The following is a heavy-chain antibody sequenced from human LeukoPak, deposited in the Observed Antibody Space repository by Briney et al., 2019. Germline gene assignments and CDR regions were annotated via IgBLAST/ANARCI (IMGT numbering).Heavy chain of an antibody. CDR2: ISYDGNNK. J-gene: IGHJ4*02. CDR1: GFTFSTYA. V-gene: IGHV3-30-3*01. CDR3: AKDPAYYDSSGFALFDY. D-gene: IGHD3-22*01. Sequence: GGSLRLSCAASGFTFSTYAIHCVRQAPGKGLEWVAVISYDGNNKFYADSVKGRFTISRDNSKNTLYLQMNSLSAEDTAVYYCAKDPAYYDSSGFALFDYWGQGTLVTVSS.